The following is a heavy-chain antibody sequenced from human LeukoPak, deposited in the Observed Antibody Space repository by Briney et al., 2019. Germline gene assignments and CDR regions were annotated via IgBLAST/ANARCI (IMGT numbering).Heavy chain of an antibody. D-gene: IGHD3-10*01. V-gene: IGHV3-21*01. CDR3: ARDRSNYYGRSYYMDV. Sequence: KPGGSLRLSCAASGFTFSSYSMNWVRQAPGKGLEWVSSISSSSSYIYYADSVKGRFTISRDNAKNSLYLQMNSLRAEDTAVYYCARDRSNYYGRSYYMDVWGKGTTVTVSS. CDR1: GFTFSSYS. CDR2: ISSSSSYI. J-gene: IGHJ6*03.